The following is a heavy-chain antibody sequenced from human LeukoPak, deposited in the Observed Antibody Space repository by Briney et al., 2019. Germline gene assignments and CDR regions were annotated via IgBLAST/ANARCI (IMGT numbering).Heavy chain of an antibody. CDR1: GYTFSSYT. D-gene: IGHD3-16*02. J-gene: IGHJ5*01. CDR2: INTDTGTP. CDR3: ARAYQPLGGLSFPDS. Sequence: ASVKVSCKASGYTFSSYTLSWLRQAPGQGLEWMGWINTDTGTPTYAQGFTGRFVFSLDTSVSTAYLQVSSLKAEDTAVYYCARAYQPLGGLSFPDSWGQGTLVTVSS. V-gene: IGHV7-4-1*02.